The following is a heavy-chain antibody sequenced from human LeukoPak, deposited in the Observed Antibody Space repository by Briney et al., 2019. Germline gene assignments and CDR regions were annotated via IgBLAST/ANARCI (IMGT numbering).Heavy chain of an antibody. D-gene: IGHD4-17*01. J-gene: IGHJ4*02. CDR3: TRDLLGFATTPLSD. Sequence: ASVKVSCKAPGYTFTSYYMHWVRQAPGHGLEWMGWINPNRGDTNYAQKFQGRVTMTRDTSISTAFMELTRLTSDDTAVYYCTRDLLGFATTPLSDWGQGTLVTVSS. CDR1: GYTFTSYY. CDR2: INPNRGDT. V-gene: IGHV1-2*02.